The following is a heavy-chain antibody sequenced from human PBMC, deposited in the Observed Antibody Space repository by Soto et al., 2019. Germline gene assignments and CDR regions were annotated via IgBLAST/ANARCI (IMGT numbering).Heavy chain of an antibody. Sequence: PGGSLRLSCAASAFTFSSYAMHWVRQAPGKGLEWVSVISYDGRSQYYVDSVKGRFTISRDNSNNTLYLQMSSLRAEDTAVYYCVRSCGGDCYSANYYYSMDVGGRGTTVTV. CDR1: AFTFSSYA. CDR3: VRSCGGDCYSANYYYSMDV. V-gene: IGHV3-33*01. D-gene: IGHD2-21*02. CDR2: ISYDGRSQ. J-gene: IGHJ6*02.